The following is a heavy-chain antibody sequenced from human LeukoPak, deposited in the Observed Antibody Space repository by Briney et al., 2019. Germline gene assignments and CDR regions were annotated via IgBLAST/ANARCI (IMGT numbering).Heavy chain of an antibody. CDR2: INHSGST. V-gene: IGHV4-34*01. J-gene: IGHJ3*02. D-gene: IGHD3-9*01. CDR3: ARQSAESLRYLDWSRIGAFDI. Sequence: SETLSLTCAVYGGSFSGYYWSWIRQPPGKGLEWIGEINHSGSTNYNPSLKSRVTISVDTSKNQFSLKLSSVTAADTAVYYCARQSAESLRYLDWSRIGAFDIWGQGTMVTVSS. CDR1: GGSFSGYY.